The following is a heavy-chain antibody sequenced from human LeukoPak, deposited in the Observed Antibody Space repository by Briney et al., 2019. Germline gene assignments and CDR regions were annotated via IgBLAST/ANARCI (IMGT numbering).Heavy chain of an antibody. V-gene: IGHV1-2*02. CDR1: GYTFTGYY. D-gene: IGHD1-7*01. CDR3: ARELANWNYGGGDWFDP. CDR2: INPNSGGT. J-gene: IGHJ5*02. Sequence: ASVKVSCKASGYTFTGYYMHWVRQAPGQGLEWMGWINPNSGGTNYAQKFQGRVTMTRDTSISTACMELSRLRSDDTAVYYCARELANWNYGGGDWFDPWGQGTLVTVSS.